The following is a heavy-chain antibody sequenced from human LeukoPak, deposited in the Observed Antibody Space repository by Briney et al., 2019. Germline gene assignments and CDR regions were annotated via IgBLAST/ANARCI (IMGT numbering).Heavy chain of an antibody. CDR3: ATHSYSSGDC. CDR1: GGSISSSSYY. CDR2: IYYSGST. J-gene: IGHJ4*02. Sequence: SSETLSLTCTVSGGSISSSSYYWGWIRQPPGKGLEWIGSIYYSGSTYYNPSLKSRVTISVDTSKNQFSLKLSSVTAADTAVYYCATHSYSSGDCWGQGTLVTVSS. D-gene: IGHD6-19*01. V-gene: IGHV4-39*01.